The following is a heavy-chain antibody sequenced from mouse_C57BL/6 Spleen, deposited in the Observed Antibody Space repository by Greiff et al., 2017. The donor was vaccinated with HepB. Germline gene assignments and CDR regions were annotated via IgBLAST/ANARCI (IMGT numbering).Heavy chain of an antibody. V-gene: IGHV1-69*01. J-gene: IGHJ2*01. CDR1: GYTFTSYW. CDR3: ARSGGTQPSFDS. Sequence: QVQLQQPGAELVMPGASVKLSCKASGYTFTSYWIHWVKQRPGQGLEWIGEIDPSDSYTNYNQKFKGKSTLTVDKSSSTAYMQLRSLTSEDSAVYYCARSGGTQPSFDSWGHGTPLTVSS. CDR2: IDPSDSYT. D-gene: IGHD3-1*01.